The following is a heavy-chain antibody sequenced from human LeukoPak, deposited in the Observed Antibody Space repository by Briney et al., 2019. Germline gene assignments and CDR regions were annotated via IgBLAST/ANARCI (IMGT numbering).Heavy chain of an antibody. J-gene: IGHJ1*01. Sequence: PGGSLRLSSAASGFTFSSYAMHWVRQAPGKGLEWVAVISYDGSNKYYADSVKGRFSISRDDSKSTLHLQMNSLRAEDTAIYYCANPFYYDSSGTTEYFQQWGQGTLVTVSS. CDR3: ANPFYYDSSGTTEYFQQ. CDR2: ISYDGSNK. V-gene: IGHV3-30-3*01. CDR1: GFTFSSYA. D-gene: IGHD3-22*01.